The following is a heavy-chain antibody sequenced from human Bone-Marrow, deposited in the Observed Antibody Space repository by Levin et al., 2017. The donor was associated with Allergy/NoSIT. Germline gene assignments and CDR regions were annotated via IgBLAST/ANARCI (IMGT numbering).Heavy chain of an antibody. J-gene: IGHJ4*02. CDR3: ARPYCSGGSCYLYYFDY. CDR2: ISAYNGNT. V-gene: IGHV1-18*01. CDR1: GYTFTSYG. Sequence: ASVKVSCKASGYTFTSYGISWVRQAPGQGLEWMGWISAYNGNTNYAQKLQGRVTMTTDTSTSTAYMELRSLRSDDTAVYYCARPYCSGGSCYLYYFDYWGQGTLVTVSS. D-gene: IGHD2-15*01.